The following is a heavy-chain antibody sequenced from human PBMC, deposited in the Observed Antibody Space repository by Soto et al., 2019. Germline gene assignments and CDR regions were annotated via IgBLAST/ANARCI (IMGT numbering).Heavy chain of an antibody. J-gene: IGHJ4*02. CDR2: INPNSGGT. CDR3: AREAGSSGWYHFDY. V-gene: IGHV1-2*04. Sequence: ASVKVSSKASGYTFTGYYMHWVRQAPGQGLEWMGWINPNSGGTNYAQKFQGWVTMTRDTSISTAYMELSRLRSDDTAVYYCAREAGSSGWYHFDYWGQGTLVTVSS. CDR1: GYTFTGYY. D-gene: IGHD6-19*01.